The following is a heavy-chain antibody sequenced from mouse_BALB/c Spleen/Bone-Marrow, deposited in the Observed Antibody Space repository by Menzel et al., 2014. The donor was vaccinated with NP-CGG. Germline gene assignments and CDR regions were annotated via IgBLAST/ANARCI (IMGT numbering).Heavy chain of an antibody. V-gene: IGHV1-54*01. CDR2: INPGSGGT. D-gene: IGHD4-1*01. Sequence: QVQLQQSGAELVRPGPSVKVSCKASGYAFTNYLIEWVKQRPGQGLEWIGVINPGSGGTNYNEKFKGKATLTADKSSSTAYMQLSSLTSDDSAVYFCARELGVFAYWGQGTLVTVSA. J-gene: IGHJ3*01. CDR3: ARELGVFAY. CDR1: GYAFTNYL.